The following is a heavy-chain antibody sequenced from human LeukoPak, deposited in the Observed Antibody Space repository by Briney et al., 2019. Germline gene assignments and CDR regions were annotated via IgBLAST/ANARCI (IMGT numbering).Heavy chain of an antibody. J-gene: IGHJ4*02. CDR2: INHSGST. Sequence: SETLSLTCAVYGGSFSGYYWSWIRQPPGKGLEWIGEINHSGSTYYNPSLKSRVTISVDTSKNQFSLKLSSVTAADTAVYYCARLYSGYDGIANYYFDYWGQGTLVTVSS. CDR1: GGSFSGYY. V-gene: IGHV4-34*01. CDR3: ARLYSGYDGIANYYFDY. D-gene: IGHD5-12*01.